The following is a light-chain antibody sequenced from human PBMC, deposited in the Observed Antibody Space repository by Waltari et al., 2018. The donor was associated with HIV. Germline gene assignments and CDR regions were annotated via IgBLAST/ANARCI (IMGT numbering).Light chain of an antibody. Sequence: QSVLTQPPSASGTAGQRVTISCSGRRSNIGSNSVTWYQQVPGAAPTLLFYNNTQRPSGVPDRFSGYKSGTSASLAISGLQSDDEADYYCAAWDDDLNGLFGGGTKLTVL. CDR3: AAWDDDLNGL. V-gene: IGLV1-44*01. J-gene: IGLJ2*01. CDR2: NNT. CDR1: RSNIGSNS.